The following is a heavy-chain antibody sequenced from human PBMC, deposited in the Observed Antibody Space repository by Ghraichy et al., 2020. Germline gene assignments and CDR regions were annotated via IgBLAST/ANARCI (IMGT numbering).Heavy chain of an antibody. Sequence: ASVKVSCKASGYTFTSYAMHWVRQAPGHRLEWLGWINAGNANTKYSQKFQGRVTITRDTSASTAYMELSSLRSEDTAVYYCAREGSSFGWTLPFDYWGQGTLVTVSS. V-gene: IGHV1-3*01. D-gene: IGHD3-16*01. CDR1: GYTFTSYA. CDR3: AREGSSFGWTLPFDY. CDR2: INAGNANT. J-gene: IGHJ4*02.